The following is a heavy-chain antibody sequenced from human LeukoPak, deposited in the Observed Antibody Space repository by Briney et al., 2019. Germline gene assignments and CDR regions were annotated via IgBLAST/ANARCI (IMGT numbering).Heavy chain of an antibody. V-gene: IGHV1-3*01. J-gene: IGHJ4*02. CDR3: ARAYSGSYSDFDY. D-gene: IGHD1-26*01. Sequence: ASVKVSCKASGYTFTTYAMHWVRQAPGQRLEWMGWINAGNGNTKYSQKFQGRVTINRDTSASTAYMELRSLRSDDTAVYYCARAYSGSYSDFDYWGQGTLVTVSS. CDR2: INAGNGNT. CDR1: GYTFTTYA.